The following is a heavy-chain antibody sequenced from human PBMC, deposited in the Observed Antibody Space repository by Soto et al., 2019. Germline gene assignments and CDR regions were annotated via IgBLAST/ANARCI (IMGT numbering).Heavy chain of an antibody. CDR1: GFTFSSYS. J-gene: IGHJ1*01. CDR2: ISSSSSTI. Sequence: PGGSLRLSCAASGFTFSSYSMNSVRQAPGKGLEWVSYISSSSSTIYYADSVKGRFTISRDNAKNSLYLQMNSLRAEDTAVYYCARDLGSSWYPEYFQHWGQGTLVTVSS. V-gene: IGHV3-48*01. CDR3: ARDLGSSWYPEYFQH. D-gene: IGHD6-13*01.